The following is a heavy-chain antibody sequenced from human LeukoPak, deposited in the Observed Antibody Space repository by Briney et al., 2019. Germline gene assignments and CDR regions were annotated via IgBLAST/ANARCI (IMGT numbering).Heavy chain of an antibody. V-gene: IGHV3-74*01. CDR2: INSDGSST. CDR3: PRDSYYGSGSYYN. CDR1: GFTFSSYW. J-gene: IGHJ4*02. D-gene: IGHD3-10*01. Sequence: GGSLRLSCAASGFTFSSYWMHWVRQAPGKGLVWVSRINSDGSSTTYAESVKGRFTISRDNAKNTLYLQMNSLRAEDTAVYYCPRDSYYGSGSYYNWGQGTLVTVS.